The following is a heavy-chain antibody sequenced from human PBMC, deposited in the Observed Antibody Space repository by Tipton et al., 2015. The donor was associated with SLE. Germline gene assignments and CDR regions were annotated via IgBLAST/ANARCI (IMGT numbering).Heavy chain of an antibody. D-gene: IGHD3-3*01. V-gene: IGHV3-7*01. CDR1: GFTFSSYW. Sequence: SLRLSCAASGFTFSSYWMSWVRQAPGKGLEWVANIKQDGSEKYYVDSVKGRFTISRDNAKNSLYLQMNSLRAEDTAVYYCARDHNDFWSGYSDYWGQGTLVTVSS. J-gene: IGHJ4*02. CDR2: IKQDGSEK. CDR3: ARDHNDFWSGYSDY.